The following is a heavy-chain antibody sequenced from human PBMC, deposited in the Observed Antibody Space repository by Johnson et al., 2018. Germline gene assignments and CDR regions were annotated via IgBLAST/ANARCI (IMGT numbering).Heavy chain of an antibody. V-gene: IGHV1-8*01. Sequence: QVQLVQSGAEVKKPGASVKVSCKASGYTFTSYDINWVRQATGQGLEWMGWMNPNSGNTGYAQKFQGRVTMTRNTSISTAYMELSSLRSEDTAGYYCARGPYSNYEERYYYYMDVWGKGTTVTVSS. CDR3: ARGPYSNYEERYYYYMDV. CDR2: MNPNSGNT. CDR1: GYTFTSYD. D-gene: IGHD4-11*01. J-gene: IGHJ6*03.